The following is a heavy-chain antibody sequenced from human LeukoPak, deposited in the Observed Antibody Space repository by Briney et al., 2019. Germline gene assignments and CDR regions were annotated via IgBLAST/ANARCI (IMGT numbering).Heavy chain of an antibody. CDR3: ARGDFYYDSSTN. J-gene: IGHJ4*02. CDR2: IRYDGNNK. Sequence: GGSLRLSCAASGFTFSSYGMHWVRQAPGKGLEWVAFIRYDGNNKYYADSVKGRFTISRDNSKNTLYLQMNSLRAEDTAVYYCARGDFYYDSSTNWGQGTLVTVSS. CDR1: GFTFSSYG. V-gene: IGHV3-30*02. D-gene: IGHD3-22*01.